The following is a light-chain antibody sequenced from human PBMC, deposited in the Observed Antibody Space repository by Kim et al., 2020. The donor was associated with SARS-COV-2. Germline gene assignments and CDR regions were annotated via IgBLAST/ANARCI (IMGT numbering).Light chain of an antibody. J-gene: IGLJ1*01. CDR3: QTWGTGIHV. CDR1: SGHSNYA. Sequence: ASVKLTCTQSSGHSNYAIAWHQQQPEKGPRYLMKLNSDGSHSKGDGIPDRFSGSSSGAERYLTISSLQSEDEADYYCQTWGTGIHVFGTGTKVTVL. V-gene: IGLV4-69*01. CDR2: LNSDGSH.